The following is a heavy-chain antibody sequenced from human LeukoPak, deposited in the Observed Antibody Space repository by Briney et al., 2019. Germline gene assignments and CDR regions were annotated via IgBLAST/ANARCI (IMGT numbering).Heavy chain of an antibody. CDR3: AREGFDY. Sequence: GASVKVSCKASGYTFTGYYMHWVRQATGQGLEWMGWMNPNSGNTGYAQKFQGRVTITINTSISTAYMELSSLRSEDTAVYYCAREGFDYWGQGTLVTVSS. V-gene: IGHV1-8*03. J-gene: IGHJ4*02. CDR2: MNPNSGNT. CDR1: GYTFTGYY.